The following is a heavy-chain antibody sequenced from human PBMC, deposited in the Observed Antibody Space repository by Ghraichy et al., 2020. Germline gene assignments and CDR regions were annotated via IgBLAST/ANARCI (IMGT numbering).Heavy chain of an antibody. Sequence: GGSLRLSCAASGFTFSSYGMHWVRQAPGKGLEWVAVIWYDGNNKYYADSVKCRFTISRDNSKNTLYLQMNSLRAEDTAVYYCAKSTCSDGTCPLYYFDYWGQGTLVTVSS. J-gene: IGHJ4*02. CDR1: GFTFSSYG. CDR2: IWYDGNNK. D-gene: IGHD2-15*01. V-gene: IGHV3-33*06. CDR3: AKSTCSDGTCPLYYFDY.